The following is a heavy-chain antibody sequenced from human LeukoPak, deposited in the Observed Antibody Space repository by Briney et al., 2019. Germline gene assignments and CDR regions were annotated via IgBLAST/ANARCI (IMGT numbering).Heavy chain of an antibody. CDR2: TGVSGS. J-gene: IGHJ6*02. CDR3: ARCYTYGTTWFGGLDV. V-gene: IGHV3-23*01. Sequence: GGSLRLSCAASGFIFSSSAMTWVRQVLGKGLEWVSTTGVSGSYYADSVKGRFTISRDNSKNTLYLQMNSLRAEDTAVYYCARCYTYGTTWFGGLDVWGQGTTVTVSS. D-gene: IGHD3-10*01. CDR1: GFIFSSSA.